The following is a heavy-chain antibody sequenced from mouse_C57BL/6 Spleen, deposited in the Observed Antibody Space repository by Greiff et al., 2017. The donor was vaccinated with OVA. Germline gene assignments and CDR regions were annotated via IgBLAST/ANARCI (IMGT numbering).Heavy chain of an antibody. CDR3: ARVLGLYLDY. CDR2: IHYDGSST. CDR1: GFTFSDYY. D-gene: IGHD4-1*01. Sequence: DVKLVESEGGLVQPGSSMKLSCTASGFTFSDYYMAWVRQVPEQGLEWVANIHYDGSSTYYLDSLKSRFIISRDKAKNILYLQMSSLKSEDTATYYCARVLGLYLDYWGQGTTLTVSS. V-gene: IGHV5-16*01. J-gene: IGHJ2*01.